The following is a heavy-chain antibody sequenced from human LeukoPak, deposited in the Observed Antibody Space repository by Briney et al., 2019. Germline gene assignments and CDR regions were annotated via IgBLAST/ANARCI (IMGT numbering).Heavy chain of an antibody. Sequence: PSQTLSLTCTVSGGSISSGDYYWSWIRQPPGKGLEWIGYIYYRGSTCYNPSLKSRVTISVDTSKTQFSLKLSSVTAADTAVYYCATVCAVFGECDVFEYWGQGTLVTVSS. CDR3: ATVCAVFGECDVFEY. D-gene: IGHD3-10*02. V-gene: IGHV4-30-4*08. CDR1: GGSISSGDYY. J-gene: IGHJ4*02. CDR2: IYYRGST.